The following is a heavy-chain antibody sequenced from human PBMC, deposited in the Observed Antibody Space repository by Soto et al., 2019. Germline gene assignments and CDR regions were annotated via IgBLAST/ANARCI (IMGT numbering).Heavy chain of an antibody. CDR3: AKDLRYYDILTGYYKYYFDY. Sequence: QVQLVESGGGVVQPGRSLRLSCAASGFTFSSYGMHWVRQAPGKGLEWVAVISYDGSNKYYADSVKGRFTISRDNSKNTLYLHMNSLRAEDTAVYYCAKDLRYYDILTGYYKYYFDYWGQGTLVTVSS. V-gene: IGHV3-30*18. CDR1: GFTFSSYG. J-gene: IGHJ4*02. CDR2: ISYDGSNK. D-gene: IGHD3-9*01.